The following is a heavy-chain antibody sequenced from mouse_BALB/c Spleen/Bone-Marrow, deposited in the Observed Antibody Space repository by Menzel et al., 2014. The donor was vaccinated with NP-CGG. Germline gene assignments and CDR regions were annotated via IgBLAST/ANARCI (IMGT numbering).Heavy chain of an antibody. V-gene: IGHV5-6-5*01. D-gene: IGHD2-2*01. J-gene: IGHJ3*02. CDR3: DRYGSWLSYFTL. Sequence: LEESGGRLVTPGTPLTLTCKASRFSLSSYNMGWVRQAPGEGLEWIGMIGSSGGTYYASWAKGRFTISKTSTTVDLKITSPTTEDTATYFCDRYGSWLSYFTLWGQGTLVTVS. CDR2: IGSSGGT. CDR1: RFSLSSYN.